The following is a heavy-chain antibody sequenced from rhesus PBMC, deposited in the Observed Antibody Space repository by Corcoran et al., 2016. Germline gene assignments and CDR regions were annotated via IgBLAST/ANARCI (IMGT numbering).Heavy chain of an antibody. CDR2: FYGSGSST. Sequence: QVQLQESGPGLVKPSETLSLTCAASGGSIRSNYWSWIRQLPGKGLEWIGRFYGSGSSTDYNPSLKSRVIISKDTSKNQFSLKLRSVTAADTAVYYCARKGVDSFDFLGQGLRVTVSS. V-gene: IGHV4-160*01. J-gene: IGHJ3*01. CDR1: GGSIRSNY. D-gene: IGHD3-34*01. CDR3: ARKGVDSFDF.